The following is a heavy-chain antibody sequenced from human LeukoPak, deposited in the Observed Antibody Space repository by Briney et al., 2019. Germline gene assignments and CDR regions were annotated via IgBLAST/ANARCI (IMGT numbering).Heavy chain of an antibody. CDR1: GYSFTSYW. CDR3: ARLLRGRGGDNYMDV. D-gene: IGHD3-16*01. V-gene: IGHV5-51*01. J-gene: IGHJ6*03. CDR2: IYPGDSDT. Sequence: GESLKISCKGSGYSFTSYWIGWVRQMPGKGLEWMGIIYPGDSDTRYSPSFQGQVTISADKSISTAYLQWSSLKASDTAMYYCARLLRGRGGDNYMDVWGKGTTVTISS.